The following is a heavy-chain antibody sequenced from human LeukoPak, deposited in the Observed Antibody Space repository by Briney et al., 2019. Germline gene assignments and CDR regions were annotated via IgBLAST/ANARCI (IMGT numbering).Heavy chain of an antibody. Sequence: PSETLSLTCAVYGGSFSGYYWSWTRQPPGKGLEWIGEINHSGSTNYNPSLKSRVTISVDTSKNQFSLKLSSVTAADTAVYYCARGLRWYFDLWGRGTLVTVSS. CDR2: INHSGST. CDR3: ARGLRWYFDL. CDR1: GGSFSGYY. V-gene: IGHV4-34*01. J-gene: IGHJ2*01.